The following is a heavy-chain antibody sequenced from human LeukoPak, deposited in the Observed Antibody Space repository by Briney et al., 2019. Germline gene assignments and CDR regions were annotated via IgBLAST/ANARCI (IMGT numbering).Heavy chain of an antibody. CDR2: IYTSGST. J-gene: IGHJ5*02. D-gene: IGHD5-24*01. Sequence: SETLSLTCTVSGGSISSYYWSWIRQPPGKGLEWIGYIYTSGSTNYNPSLKSRVTISVDTSKNQFSLKLSSVTAADTAVYYCARHGPPPGSWFDPWGQGTLVTVSS. CDR3: ARHGPPPGSWFDP. V-gene: IGHV4-4*09. CDR1: GGSISSYY.